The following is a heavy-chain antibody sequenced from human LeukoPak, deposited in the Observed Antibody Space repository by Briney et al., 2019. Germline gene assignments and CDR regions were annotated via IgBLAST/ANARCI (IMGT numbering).Heavy chain of an antibody. V-gene: IGHV3-48*04. Sequence: GGSLRLSCAASGFTFSSYSMNWVRQAPGKGLEWVSHITTSGSTKYYADSVEGRFTISRDNAKKSLYLQMNSLRAEDTAVCSGGSCSFDYWGQGTLVTVSS. CDR2: ITTSGSTK. CDR1: GFTFSSYS. J-gene: IGHJ4*02. CDR3: GSCSFDY. D-gene: IGHD2-15*01.